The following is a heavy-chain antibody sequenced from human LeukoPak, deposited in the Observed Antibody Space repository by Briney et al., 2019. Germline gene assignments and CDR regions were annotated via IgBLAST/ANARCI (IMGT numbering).Heavy chain of an antibody. CDR3: ARAGYDYVWGSYRMVNFDY. CDR1: GGTFSSYA. Sequence: ASVKVSCKASGGTFSSYAISWVRQAPGQGLEWMGGIIPIFGTANYAQKFQGRVTITADESTSTAYMELSSLRSEDTAVYYCARAGYDYVWGSYRMVNFDYWGQGTLVTVSS. CDR2: IIPIFGTA. V-gene: IGHV1-69*13. D-gene: IGHD3-16*02. J-gene: IGHJ4*02.